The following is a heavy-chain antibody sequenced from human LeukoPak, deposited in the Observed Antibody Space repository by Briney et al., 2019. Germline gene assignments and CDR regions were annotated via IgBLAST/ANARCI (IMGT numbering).Heavy chain of an antibody. CDR3: ARPSTSDAFDI. Sequence: GSSVKVSCKASGGTFSSYAINWVRQATGQGLEWMGWMNPNSGNTGYAQKFQGRVTMTRNTSISTAYMELSSLRSEDTAVYYCARPSTSDAFDIWGQGTMVTVSS. CDR1: GGTFSSYA. CDR2: MNPNSGNT. J-gene: IGHJ3*02. V-gene: IGHV1-8*02.